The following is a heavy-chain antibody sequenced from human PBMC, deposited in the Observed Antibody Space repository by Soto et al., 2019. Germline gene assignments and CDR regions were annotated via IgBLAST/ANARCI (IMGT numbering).Heavy chain of an antibody. Sequence: QVQLVQSGAEVKKPGASVKVSCKASGYTFSNYGINWVRQAPGQGPEWTGWISGYNGETKYAQSLHGRATMTTDTSTSTAYMELRSLRSDDTAVYYCARGGSSWSAEYYQHWGQGTLVIVSS. CDR3: ARGGSSWSAEYYQH. J-gene: IGHJ1*01. CDR1: GYTFSNYG. D-gene: IGHD6-13*01. CDR2: ISGYNGET. V-gene: IGHV1-18*01.